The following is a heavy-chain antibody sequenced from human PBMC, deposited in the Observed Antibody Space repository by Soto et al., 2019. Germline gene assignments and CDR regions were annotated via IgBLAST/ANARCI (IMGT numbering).Heavy chain of an antibody. V-gene: IGHV1-18*01. CDR1: GYAFTSYG. Sequence: GGSVEGYCKASGYAFTSYGISLVRQAPGQGLEWTAWISASNGNTNYSQKLQGRVTMTTDTSTSTAYMELRSLRSDDTAVYYCAREREPPYYDFWSGYSQVGGYYYYGMDVWGQGTTVTVSS. D-gene: IGHD3-3*01. CDR3: AREREPPYYDFWSGYSQVGGYYYYGMDV. J-gene: IGHJ6*01. CDR2: ISASNGNT.